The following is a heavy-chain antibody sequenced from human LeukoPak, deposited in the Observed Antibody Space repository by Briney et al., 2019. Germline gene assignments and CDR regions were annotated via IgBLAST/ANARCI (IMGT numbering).Heavy chain of an antibody. CDR2: INPSGGST. V-gene: IGHV1-46*01. D-gene: IGHD1-1*01. J-gene: IGHJ4*02. CDR1: GYTFTSYY. CDR3: ARAPTGTYHFDY. Sequence: APVKVSCKASGYTFTSYYMHWVRQAPGQGLEWMGIINPSGGSTSYAQKFQGRVTMTRDTSTSTVYMELSSLRSEDTAVYYCARAPTGTYHFDYWGQGTLVTVSS.